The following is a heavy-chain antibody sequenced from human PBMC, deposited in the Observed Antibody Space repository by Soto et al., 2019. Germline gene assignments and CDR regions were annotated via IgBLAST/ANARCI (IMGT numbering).Heavy chain of an antibody. Sequence: QVQLVQSGAEVRKPGASVKVSCKASGYTFSSYGIIWVRQAPGQGLEWMGWISGYNGNAKYAQRFQGRVTMTTDTSTSTVYMDLRSLGSDDSAVYYCAREGSYGWYDCWGQGTLVTVSS. J-gene: IGHJ5*01. V-gene: IGHV1-18*01. CDR2: ISGYNGNA. CDR1: GYTFSSYG. CDR3: AREGSYGWYDC. D-gene: IGHD2-15*01.